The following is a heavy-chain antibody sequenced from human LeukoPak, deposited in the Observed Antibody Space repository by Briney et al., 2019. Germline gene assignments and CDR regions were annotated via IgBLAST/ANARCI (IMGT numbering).Heavy chain of an antibody. D-gene: IGHD2-2*02. CDR2: VHYTGSA. V-gene: IGHV4-59*11. CDR1: GGSISGQY. J-gene: IGHJ5*02. CDR3: ARWMYTSAPNWFDP. Sequence: SETLSLTCTVSGGSISGQYWSWIRQPPGKGLEWIGYVHYTGSANYSPSLKNRVTISVDTSTNQFTLKLYSVTAADTAVYFCARWMYTSAPNWFDPWGQGTLVTVSS.